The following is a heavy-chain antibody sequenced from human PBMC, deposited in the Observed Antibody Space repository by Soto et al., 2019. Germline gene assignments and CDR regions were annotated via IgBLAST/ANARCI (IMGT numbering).Heavy chain of an antibody. CDR3: AKDIAYGDYSHFCDY. CDR1: GFTFSSYA. J-gene: IGHJ4*02. V-gene: IGHV3-23*01. Sequence: EVQLLESGGGLVQPGGSLRLSCAASGFTFSSYAMSWVRQAPGKGLEWVSAISGSGGSTYYGESVKGWFTISRDNPKNTLYRQMNSQRAEDTAVYYCAKDIAYGDYSHFCDYWGQGTLVTVSS. CDR2: ISGSGGST. D-gene: IGHD4-17*01.